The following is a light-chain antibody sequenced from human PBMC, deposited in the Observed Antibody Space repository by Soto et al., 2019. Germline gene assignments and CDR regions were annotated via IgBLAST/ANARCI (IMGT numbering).Light chain of an antibody. V-gene: IGKV3-20*01. Sequence: EIVLTQSPGTLSLSPGERATLSCRASQTVSSSYLAWYQQKPGQAPRLLISGASSRATGIPDRFSGSASGTDFTLTICILEPEDFAVYYCQQYGSSPPSFGQGTKVEIK. CDR3: QQYGSSPPS. CDR1: QTVSSSY. J-gene: IGKJ1*01. CDR2: GAS.